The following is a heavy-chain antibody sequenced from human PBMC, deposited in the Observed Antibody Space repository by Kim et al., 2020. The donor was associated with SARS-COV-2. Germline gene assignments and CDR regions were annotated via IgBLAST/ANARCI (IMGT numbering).Heavy chain of an antibody. J-gene: IGHJ4*02. Sequence: NPNSGGTNNARKFQGRVTMTRDTSISTAYMELSRLRSDDTAVYYCARSWDYWGQGTLVTVSS. V-gene: IGHV1-2*02. CDR3: ARSWDY. CDR2: NPNSGGT.